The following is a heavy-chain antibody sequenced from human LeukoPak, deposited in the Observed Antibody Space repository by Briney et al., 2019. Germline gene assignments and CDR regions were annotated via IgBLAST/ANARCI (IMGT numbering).Heavy chain of an antibody. D-gene: IGHD3-9*01. CDR1: GFTFSSYG. CDR3: AKDWDNYDILTGYYADY. Sequence: PGGSLRLSCAASGFTFSSYGMSWVRQAPGKGLEWVSAISGSGGSTYYAGSVKGRFTISRDNSKNTLYLQMNSLRAEDTAVYYCAKDWDNYDILTGYYADYWGQGTLVTVSS. V-gene: IGHV3-23*01. J-gene: IGHJ4*02. CDR2: ISGSGGST.